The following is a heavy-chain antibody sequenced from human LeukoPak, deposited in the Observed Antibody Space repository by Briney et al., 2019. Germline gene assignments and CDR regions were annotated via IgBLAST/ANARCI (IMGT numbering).Heavy chain of an antibody. D-gene: IGHD6-13*01. CDR2: ISYHGSNK. CDR1: GFNFSSFA. Sequence: PGSSLRLSCAATGFNFSSFAMNWVRQAPGKGLEWVALISYHGSNKYYADSMKGRFTISRDNSKNTLYLELNSLRAEDTAVYYCARAGYTSAWYYFEYWGQGTLVTVSS. V-gene: IGHV3-30-3*01. CDR3: ARAGYTSAWYYFEY. J-gene: IGHJ4*02.